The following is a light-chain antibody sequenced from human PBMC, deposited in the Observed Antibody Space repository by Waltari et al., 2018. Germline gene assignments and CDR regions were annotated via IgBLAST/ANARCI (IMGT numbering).Light chain of an antibody. CDR1: SSNIGAVYD. Sequence: QSVLTHPPSGSGTPGQRVTISCTGNSSNIGAVYDVHWYQQLPRTAPQLLIFSNSYWPSGVTDRFSGSKSGTSAYLAITGLQADDEAYYYCQSYDSSLSGYVFGTGTKVTVL. CDR3: QSYDSSLSGYV. CDR2: SNS. J-gene: IGLJ1*01. V-gene: IGLV1-40*01.